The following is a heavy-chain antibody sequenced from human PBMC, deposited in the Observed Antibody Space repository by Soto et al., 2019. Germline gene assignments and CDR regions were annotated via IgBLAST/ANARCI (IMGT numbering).Heavy chain of an antibody. CDR3: AKDYGGSYHFDY. J-gene: IGHJ4*02. CDR1: GFTFDDYA. CDR2: ISWNSGSI. D-gene: IGHD1-26*01. V-gene: IGHV3-9*01. Sequence: GGSLRLSCAASGFTFDDYAMHWVRQAPGKGLEWVSGISWNSGSIGYADSVKDRFTISRDNAKNSLYLQMNSLRAEDTALYYCAKDYGGSYHFDYWGQGTLVTVSS.